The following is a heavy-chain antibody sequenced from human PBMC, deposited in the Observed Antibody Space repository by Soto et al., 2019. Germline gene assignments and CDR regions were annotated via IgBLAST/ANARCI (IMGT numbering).Heavy chain of an antibody. CDR3: AKDRRGGEYPAFDL. D-gene: IGHD2-21*01. CDR1: GFTLSDYD. CDR2: IRGDGGAT. J-gene: IGHJ3*01. V-gene: IGHV3-23*01. Sequence: DVHLFESGGGLVQPGGSLILSCVASGFTLSDYDMGWVRQAPGKGLEWVSLIRGDGGATYYARSLEGRLTISRDTSENTLYLQMNSLRVEDTALYYCAKDRRGGEYPAFDLWGQGTLVTVSS.